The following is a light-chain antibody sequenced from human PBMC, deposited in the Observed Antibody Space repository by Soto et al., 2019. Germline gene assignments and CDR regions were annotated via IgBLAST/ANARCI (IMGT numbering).Light chain of an antibody. CDR1: QDVKNY. V-gene: IGKV1-39*01. Sequence: DIQMTQSPSSLSASVGARVTITCQASQDVKNYLNWYQQKPGKAPKLLIYDASSLESGVPSRFSGSGSGTDCTLTISSLQPEDFATYYCQQSYSTPLTLGGGTKVDI. J-gene: IGKJ4*01. CDR3: QQSYSTPLT. CDR2: DAS.